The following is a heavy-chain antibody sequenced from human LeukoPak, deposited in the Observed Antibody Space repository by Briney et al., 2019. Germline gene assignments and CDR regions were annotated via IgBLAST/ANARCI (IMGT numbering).Heavy chain of an antibody. CDR3: ARPNITYYYDGFDV. J-gene: IGHJ3*01. CDR2: IYPNDPDT. CDR1: GYNFSNYW. Sequence: GESLKISCKGSGYNFSNYWIAWVRQMPGKGLEWMGIIYPNDPDTRYRPSFQGQVSISADKSINTAYLQWSSLKASDTAMYFCARPNITYYYDGFDVWGQGTMVTASS. V-gene: IGHV5-51*01. D-gene: IGHD3-10*01.